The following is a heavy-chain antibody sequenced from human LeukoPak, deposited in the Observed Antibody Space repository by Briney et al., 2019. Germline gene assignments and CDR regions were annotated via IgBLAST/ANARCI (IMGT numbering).Heavy chain of an antibody. V-gene: IGHV1-24*01. D-gene: IGHD2-15*01. J-gene: IGHJ4*02. CDR3: PTVVGYCSGGSCYSAEYFDY. CDR2: FDPEDGET. CDR1: GYTLTELS. Sequence: ASVKVSYKVSGYTLTELSMHWVRQAPGKGLEWMGGFDPEDGETIYAQKFQGRVTMTEDTSTDTAYMELSSLRSEDTAVYYCPTVVGYCSGGSCYSAEYFDYWGQGTLVTVSS.